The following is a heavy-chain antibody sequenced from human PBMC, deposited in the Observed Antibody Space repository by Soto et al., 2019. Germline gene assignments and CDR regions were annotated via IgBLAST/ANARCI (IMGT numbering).Heavy chain of an antibody. V-gene: IGHV4-59*12. Sequence: SETLSLTCTVSGGSISSYYWSWIRQPPGKGLEWIGYIYYSGSTYYNPSLKSRVTISVDTSKNQFSLKLSSVTAADTAVYYCARNRQIYGMDVWGQGTTVTVSS. CDR1: GGSISSYY. J-gene: IGHJ6*02. CDR3: ARNRQIYGMDV. CDR2: IYYSGST.